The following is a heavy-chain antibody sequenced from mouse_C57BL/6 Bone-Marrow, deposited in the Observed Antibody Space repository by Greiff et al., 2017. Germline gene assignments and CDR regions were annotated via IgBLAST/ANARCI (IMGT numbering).Heavy chain of an antibody. D-gene: IGHD1-1*01. CDR1: GYTFTSYD. J-gene: IGHJ1*03. V-gene: IGHV1-85*01. CDR3: ARDYGSSYWYFDV. CDR2: IYPRDGST. Sequence: VQLQQSGPELVKPGASVKLSCKASGYTFTSYDLNWVKQRPGQGLEWIGWIYPRDGSTKYNEKFKGKATLTVDTSSSTAYMELHSLPSEDSAVYFCARDYGSSYWYFDVWGTGTTVTVSS.